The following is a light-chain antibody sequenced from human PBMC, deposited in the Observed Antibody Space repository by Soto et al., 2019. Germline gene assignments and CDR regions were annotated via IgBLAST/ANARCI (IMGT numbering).Light chain of an antibody. V-gene: IGKV3-20*01. J-gene: IGKJ2*01. Sequence: EIVLTQSPGTLSLSPGERATLSCRASQSVSASFLAWYQQKPGQAPRLLIYGASSRATGITDMFSGGGSETDFTLTISRLEPEDFAVYYCQQYGTSPPEYTFGQGTKLEIK. CDR1: QSVSASF. CDR3: QQYGTSPPEYT. CDR2: GAS.